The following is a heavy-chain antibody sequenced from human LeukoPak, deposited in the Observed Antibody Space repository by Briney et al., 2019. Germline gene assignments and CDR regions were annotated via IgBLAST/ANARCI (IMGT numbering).Heavy chain of an antibody. CDR2: IYTSGST. Sequence: SQTLSLTCTVSGGSISSGSYYWSWIRQPAGKGLEWIGRIYTSGSTNYNPSLKSRVTISVDTSKNQFSLKLSSVTAADTAVYYCAREEANYYYYMDVWGKGTTVTVSS. CDR1: GGSISSGSYY. CDR3: AREEANYYYYMDV. J-gene: IGHJ6*03. V-gene: IGHV4-61*02.